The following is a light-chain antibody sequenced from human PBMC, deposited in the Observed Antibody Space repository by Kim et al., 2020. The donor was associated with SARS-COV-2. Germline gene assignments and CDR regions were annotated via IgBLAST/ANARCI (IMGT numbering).Light chain of an antibody. CDR3: QSSDSSGTSWV. Sequence: SPGQADKLTCSGDALPNQYAYGFQQKPDQAPVQLIDKDTERPPVFPERFSGSTSGTTLTLTISGVQAEDEADYYCQSSDSSGTSWVFGGGTQLTVL. CDR1: ALPNQY. CDR2: KDT. J-gene: IGLJ3*02. V-gene: IGLV3-25*03.